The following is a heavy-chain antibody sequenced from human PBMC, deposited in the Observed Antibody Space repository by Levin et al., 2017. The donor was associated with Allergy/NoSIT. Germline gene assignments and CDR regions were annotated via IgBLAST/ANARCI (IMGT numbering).Heavy chain of an antibody. CDR2: ISYDGSIT. D-gene: IGHD3-10*01. V-gene: IGHV3-30*09. J-gene: IGHJ3*02. CDR3: AKERHNSGSSDAFDI. CDR1: GFIFGDYA. Sequence: LSLTCAASGFIFGDYAIHWVRQIPPKGLEWVAFISYDGSITDYSDSVKGRFAISRDTSTSTLFLQMNTLRPDDTGVYYCAKERHNSGSSDAFDIWGHGSAATVS.